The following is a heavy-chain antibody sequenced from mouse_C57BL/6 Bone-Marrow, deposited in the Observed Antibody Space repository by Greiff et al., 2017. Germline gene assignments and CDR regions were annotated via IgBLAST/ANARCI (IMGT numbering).Heavy chain of an antibody. CDR1: GFNIKDDY. CDR3: TTERNYFDY. CDR2: IDPENGDT. Sequence: EVKLQESGAELVRPGASVKLSCTASGFNIKDDYMHWVKQRPEQGLEWIGWIDPENGDTEYASKFQGKATITADTSSNTAYLQLSSLTSEDTAVYYCTTERNYFDYWGQGTTLTVSS. J-gene: IGHJ2*01. V-gene: IGHV14-4*01.